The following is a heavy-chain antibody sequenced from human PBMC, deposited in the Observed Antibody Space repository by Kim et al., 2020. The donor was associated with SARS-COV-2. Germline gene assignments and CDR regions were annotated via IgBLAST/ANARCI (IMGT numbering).Heavy chain of an antibody. CDR3: ARDPGGFWSGYYTFFDY. D-gene: IGHD3-3*01. V-gene: IGHV1-18*01. Sequence: LQGRVTMTTDTSTSTAYMELRSLRSDDTAVYYCARDPGGFWSGYYTFFDYWGQGTLVTVSS. J-gene: IGHJ4*02.